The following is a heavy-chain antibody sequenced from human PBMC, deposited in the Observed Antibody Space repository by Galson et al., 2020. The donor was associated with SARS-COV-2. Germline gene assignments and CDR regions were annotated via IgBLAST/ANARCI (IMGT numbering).Heavy chain of an antibody. J-gene: IGHJ3*02. CDR3: ARGIEVIFDAFDI. D-gene: IGHD6-19*01. CDR2: ISYDGSNK. Sequence: GRSLRLSCAASGFTFSSYAMHWVRQAPGKGLEWVAVISYDGSNKYYADSVKGRFTISRDNSKNTLYLQMNSLRAEDTAVYYCARGIEVIFDAFDIWGQGTMVTVSS. CDR1: GFTFSSYA. V-gene: IGHV3-30*04.